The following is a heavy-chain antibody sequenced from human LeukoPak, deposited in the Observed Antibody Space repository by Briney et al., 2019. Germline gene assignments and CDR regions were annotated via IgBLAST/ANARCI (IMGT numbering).Heavy chain of an antibody. J-gene: IGHJ6*02. D-gene: IGHD2-2*01. CDR3: ASRYCSSTSCYGVYYYGMDV. Sequence: ASVKVSCKAPGYPFTAFAVHWVRQAPGQRLEWMGWINPGNGDTTYSQKFQGRVTITRDTSASIVYMDLSSLRSEDTAVYYCASRYCSSTSCYGVYYYGMDVWGQGTTVIVSS. V-gene: IGHV1-3*01. CDR1: GYPFTAFA. CDR2: INPGNGDT.